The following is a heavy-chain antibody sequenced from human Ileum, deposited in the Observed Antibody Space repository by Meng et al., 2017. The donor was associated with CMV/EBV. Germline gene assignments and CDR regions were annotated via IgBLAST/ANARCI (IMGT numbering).Heavy chain of an antibody. CDR1: GFTFSNYW. D-gene: IGHD1-7*01. Sequence: GGSLRLSCVGSGFTFSNYWMHWARQVPGKGLVWVSRISSDGNVTTYADSVKGRFTISRDNAENTLYLQMTSLRVEDTALYYCAKVSDWNYGFDPWGQGTLVTVSS. J-gene: IGHJ5*02. CDR2: ISSDGNVT. V-gene: IGHV3-74*03. CDR3: AKVSDWNYGFDP.